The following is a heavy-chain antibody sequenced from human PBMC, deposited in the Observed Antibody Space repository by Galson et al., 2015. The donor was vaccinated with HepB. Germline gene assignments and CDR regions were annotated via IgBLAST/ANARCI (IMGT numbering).Heavy chain of an antibody. J-gene: IGHJ6*03. D-gene: IGHD3-10*01. Sequence: SVKVSCKASGYTFTSYGISWVRQAPGQGLEWMGWFSAYNGNTNYAQKLQGRVTMTTDTSTSTAYMELRSLRSDDTAVYYCARDPGSMVQGVITPYNYMDVWGKGTTVTVSS. CDR3: ARDPGSMVQGVITPYNYMDV. CDR2: FSAYNGNT. V-gene: IGHV1-18*01. CDR1: GYTFTSYG.